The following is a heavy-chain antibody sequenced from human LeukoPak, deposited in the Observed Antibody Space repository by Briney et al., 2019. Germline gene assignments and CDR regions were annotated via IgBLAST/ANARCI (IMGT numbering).Heavy chain of an antibody. D-gene: IGHD5-18*01. Sequence: PGGSLRLSCAASGFTFSSYGMHWVRQAPGKGLEWVAFIRHDGSSKYYADSVKGRFTISRDSSKDTLYLQMNSLRTEDTAVYYCAKDRLEGFGSARYYFDSWGQGSLVTVSS. CDR1: GFTFSSYG. CDR3: AKDRLEGFGSARYYFDS. CDR2: IRHDGSSK. J-gene: IGHJ4*02. V-gene: IGHV3-30*02.